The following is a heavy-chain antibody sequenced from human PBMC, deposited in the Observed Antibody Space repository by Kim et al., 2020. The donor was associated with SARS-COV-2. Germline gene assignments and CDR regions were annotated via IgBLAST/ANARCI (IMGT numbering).Heavy chain of an antibody. Sequence: GGSLRLSCAASGFIFSNFNMNWVRQAPGKGLEWVSSISFTSTQTYYADSVKGRFTISRDNAKNSLFLEMNSLRVEDTAVYFCVTYGDSVYYWGQGTPVTV. D-gene: IGHD4-17*01. CDR3: VTYGDSVYY. CDR1: GFIFSNFN. V-gene: IGHV3-21*01. J-gene: IGHJ4*02. CDR2: ISFTSTQT.